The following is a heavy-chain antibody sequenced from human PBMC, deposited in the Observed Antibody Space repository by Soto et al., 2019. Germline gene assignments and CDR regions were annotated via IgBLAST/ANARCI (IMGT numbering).Heavy chain of an antibody. Sequence: GGSLRLSCAASGSTFTSYAMHWVRQAPGKGLEWVAVISNDGSNYYYADSVRGRFTISRDNTKNTLFLQMSSLRGEDSGVYYCARGTTLAIFDYGMDVWGQGTTVTVSS. CDR1: GSTFTSYA. J-gene: IGHJ6*02. D-gene: IGHD3-3*01. CDR3: ARGTTLAIFDYGMDV. CDR2: ISNDGSNY. V-gene: IGHV3-30-3*01.